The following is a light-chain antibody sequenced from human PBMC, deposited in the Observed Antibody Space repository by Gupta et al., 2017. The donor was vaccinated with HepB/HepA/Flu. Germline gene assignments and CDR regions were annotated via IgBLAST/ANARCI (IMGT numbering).Light chain of an antibody. CDR1: QSVSGNY. J-gene: IGKJ2*01. V-gene: IGKV3-20*01. CDR3: QQYGHSPPYT. CDR2: GAS. Sequence: EIVLTQSPGTLSLSPGERATLSCRASQSVSGNYLAWYQQKSGQAPRLLISGASTRDTGVPDRFSGSGSVTDFTLTITRREPEDFAVYYCQQYGHSPPYTFGQGTKLDIK.